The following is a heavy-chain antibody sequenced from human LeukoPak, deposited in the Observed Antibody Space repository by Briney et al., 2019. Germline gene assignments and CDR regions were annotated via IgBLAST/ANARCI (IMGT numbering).Heavy chain of an antibody. Sequence: SETLSLTCTVSGGSISSYYWSWIRQPPGKGLEWIGYIYYSGSTNYNPSLKSRVTISVDTSKNQFSLKLSSVTAADTAVYYCARQGSVAQWLGELLYPTHFDYWGQGTLVTVSS. CDR3: ARQGSVAQWLGELLYPTHFDY. V-gene: IGHV4-59*08. J-gene: IGHJ4*02. CDR2: IYYSGST. CDR1: GGSISSYY. D-gene: IGHD3-10*01.